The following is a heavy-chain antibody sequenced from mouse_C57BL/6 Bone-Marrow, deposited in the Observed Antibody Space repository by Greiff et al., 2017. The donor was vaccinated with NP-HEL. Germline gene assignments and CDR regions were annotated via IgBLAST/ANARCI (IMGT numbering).Heavy chain of an antibody. Sequence: QVQLQQSGPELVKPGASVKISCKASGYAFSSSWMNWVKQRPGKGLEWIGRIYPGDGDTKYIGKFKGKATLTADKSSSTAYMQLSSLTSEDSAVYFCARKIVVEGWYFDVWGTGTTVTVSS. CDR3: ARKIVVEGWYFDV. CDR1: GYAFSSSW. J-gene: IGHJ1*03. V-gene: IGHV1-82*01. CDR2: IYPGDGDT. D-gene: IGHD1-1*01.